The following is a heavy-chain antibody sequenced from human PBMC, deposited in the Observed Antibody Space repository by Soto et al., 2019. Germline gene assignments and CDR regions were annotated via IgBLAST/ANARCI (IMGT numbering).Heavy chain of an antibody. CDR3: AKDHRSFSFDY. Sequence: GALRLSCAASGLTVSSSYMSWVRQAPGKGLQWVSVIYSAGSTYYANSVKGRFTISRDISTNMVYLQMSSLTDEDTAVYYCAKDHRSFSFDYWGQGTLVTVSS. V-gene: IGHV3-53*01. CDR2: IYSAGST. J-gene: IGHJ4*02. CDR1: GLTVSSSY.